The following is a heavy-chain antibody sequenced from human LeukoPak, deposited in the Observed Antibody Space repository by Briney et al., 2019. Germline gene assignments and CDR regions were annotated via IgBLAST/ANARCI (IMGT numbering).Heavy chain of an antibody. D-gene: IGHD1-26*01. CDR2: ISYDGSNK. J-gene: IGHJ4*02. CDR1: GFTFRSYG. CDR3: AKDSLGGRNYFDY. V-gene: IGHV3-30*18. Sequence: GGSLRLSCAASGFTFRSYGMHWVRQAPGKGLEWVAIISYDGSNKYYADSVKGRFTISRDNSKNTLYLQMNSLRAEDTAVYYCAKDSLGGRNYFDYWGQGTLVTVSS.